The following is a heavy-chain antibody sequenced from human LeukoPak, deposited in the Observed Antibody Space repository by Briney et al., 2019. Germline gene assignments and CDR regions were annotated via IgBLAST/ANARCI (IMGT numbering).Heavy chain of an antibody. CDR1: DYSISSSNW. V-gene: IGHV4-28*01. Sequence: SETLSLTCTVSDYSISSSNWWVWIRQPPGKGLAWIGYIYHSGSTSYNPSLKSRVSMSLDTTKNQFSLRLSSVTAVDTAIYYCARKKDSSGYFSWGQGIQVTVSS. J-gene: IGHJ4*02. D-gene: IGHD3-22*01. CDR2: IYHSGST. CDR3: ARKKDSSGYFS.